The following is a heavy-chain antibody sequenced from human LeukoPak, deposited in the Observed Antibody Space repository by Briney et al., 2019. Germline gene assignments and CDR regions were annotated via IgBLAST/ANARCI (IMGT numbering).Heavy chain of an antibody. Sequence: KPSETLSLTCTVSGGSISSYYWGGIRQPPGKGLELIGFIYYSGSTNYNPSLKSRVTISVDTSKNQFSLKLSSVTAADTAVYYCARGFDVDYWGQGTLVTVSS. J-gene: IGHJ4*02. CDR1: GGSISSYY. D-gene: IGHD3-9*01. CDR2: IYYSGST. V-gene: IGHV4-59*01. CDR3: ARGFDVDY.